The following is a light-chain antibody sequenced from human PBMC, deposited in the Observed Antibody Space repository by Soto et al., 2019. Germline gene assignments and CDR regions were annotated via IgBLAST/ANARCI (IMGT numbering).Light chain of an antibody. Sequence: QSALPQPASVSGSPGQSITISCTGTSSDVGGYNFAYWYQHHQGNAPDLVIYEVSNRPSGVSNRFSGSESGNTASLNISGLQAEDEADYYCSSYTSSKTLVLGGGTKVTVL. CDR2: EVS. V-gene: IGLV2-14*01. CDR3: SSYTSSKTLV. CDR1: SSDVGGYNF. J-gene: IGLJ2*01.